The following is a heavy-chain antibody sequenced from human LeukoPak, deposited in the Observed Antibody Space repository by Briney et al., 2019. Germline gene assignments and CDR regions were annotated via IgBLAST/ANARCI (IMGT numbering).Heavy chain of an antibody. V-gene: IGHV3-74*01. D-gene: IGHD2-21*02. CDR2: LNSDGSST. CDR1: GFTFSSYW. J-gene: IGHJ4*02. CDR3: ARSSRGDAINFDY. Sequence: PGGSLSLSCAASGFTFSSYWMHWVRQAPGKGLVWVSRLNSDGSSTSYADSVKGRFTISRDNAKNTLYLQMNSLRAEDTAVYYCARSSRGDAINFDYWGQGTLVTVSS.